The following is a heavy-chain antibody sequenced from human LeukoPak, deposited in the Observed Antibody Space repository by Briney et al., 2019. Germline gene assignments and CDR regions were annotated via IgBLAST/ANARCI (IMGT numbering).Heavy chain of an antibody. Sequence: LETLSLTCTVSGGSISSYYWSWIRQPAGKGLEWIGEINHSGSTNYNPSLKSRVTISVGTSKNQFSLKLSSVTAADTAMYYCARRLLGYCSGGSCYSGYFQHWGQGTLVTVSS. V-gene: IGHV4-34*01. CDR3: ARRLLGYCSGGSCYSGYFQH. CDR1: GGSISSYY. CDR2: INHSGST. D-gene: IGHD2-15*01. J-gene: IGHJ1*01.